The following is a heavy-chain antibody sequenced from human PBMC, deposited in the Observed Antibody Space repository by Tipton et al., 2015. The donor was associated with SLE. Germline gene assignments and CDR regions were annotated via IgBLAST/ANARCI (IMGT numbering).Heavy chain of an antibody. CDR1: GFTFKTYW. V-gene: IGHV3-74*03. J-gene: IGHJ6*02. CDR2: INSVGSDI. Sequence: SLRLSCVASGFTFKTYWMHWVRQAPGKGLVWVSRINSVGSDITYADSVKGRFTISRDNAKNTLYLQMNSLRAEDTALYYCVRAGAARRYYYYGMDVWGQGTTVTVSS. CDR3: VRAGAARRYYYYGMDV. D-gene: IGHD6-6*01.